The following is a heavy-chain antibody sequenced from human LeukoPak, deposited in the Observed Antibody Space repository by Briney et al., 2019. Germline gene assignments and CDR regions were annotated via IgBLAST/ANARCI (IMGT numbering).Heavy chain of an antibody. CDR1: GYTFSIYY. V-gene: IGHV1-46*01. J-gene: IGHJ5*02. CDR3: ARDSTVTTFRGCVDP. Sequence: ASVKVSCKASGYTFSIYYVHWVRQAPGQGLEWMGVINPSGGSTNYAQKFQGRVTMTRDTATSTVYMEMRSLRTEDTAVYYCARDSTVTTFRGCVDPWGQGTLVTVSS. CDR2: INPSGGST. D-gene: IGHD4-17*01.